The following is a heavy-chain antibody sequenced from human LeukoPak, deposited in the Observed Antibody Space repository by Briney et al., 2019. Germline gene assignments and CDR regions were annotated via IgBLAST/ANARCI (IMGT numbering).Heavy chain of an antibody. Sequence: SETLSLTCTVSGGSISSSSSYWGWIRQPPGKGLEWIGSIYYSGSAYYNPSLMSRVTISVDTSKNQFSLKLSSVTAADTAVYYCARQTGSGLFILPGGQGTLVTVSS. CDR1: GGSISSSSSY. CDR2: IYYSGSA. V-gene: IGHV4-39*01. CDR3: ARQTGSGLFILP. D-gene: IGHD3/OR15-3a*01. J-gene: IGHJ4*02.